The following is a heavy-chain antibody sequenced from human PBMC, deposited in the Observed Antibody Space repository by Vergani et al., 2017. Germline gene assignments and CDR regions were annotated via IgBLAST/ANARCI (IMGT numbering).Heavy chain of an antibody. Sequence: EVQLVESGGGLVQPGRSLRLSCAASGFSFDDYDMHWVRQAPGKDLEWVSGISWNSGRIVYADSVKGRFTISRDNAKNSLYLQMNSPRAEDTALYYCARSSSWYIYFDYWGQGTLVTVSS. CDR2: ISWNSGRI. V-gene: IGHV3-9*01. J-gene: IGHJ4*02. CDR1: GFSFDDYD. CDR3: ARSSSWYIYFDY. D-gene: IGHD6-13*01.